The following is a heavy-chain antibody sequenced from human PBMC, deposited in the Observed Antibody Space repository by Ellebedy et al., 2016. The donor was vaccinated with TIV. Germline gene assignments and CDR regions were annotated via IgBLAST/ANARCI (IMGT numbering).Heavy chain of an antibody. V-gene: IGHV4-30-4*01. CDR1: GGSISSGDYY. Sequence: MPSETLSLTCTVSGGSISSGDYYWSWIRQPPGKGLEWIGYIYYSGSTYYNPSLKSRVTISVDTSKDQFSLKMSSVTAADTAIYYCARGYYNSGKYFSPGEWGQGTLVTVSS. CDR3: ARGYYNSGKYFSPGE. D-gene: IGHD3-10*01. J-gene: IGHJ4*01. CDR2: IYYSGST.